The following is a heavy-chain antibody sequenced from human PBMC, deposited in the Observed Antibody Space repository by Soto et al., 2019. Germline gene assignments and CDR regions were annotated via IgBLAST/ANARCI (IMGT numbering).Heavy chain of an antibody. CDR3: AKDGGGYNYGYVMLDKNYYGMDV. J-gene: IGHJ6*02. Sequence: QVQLVESGGGVVQPGRSLRLSCAASGFTFSTYAMHWVRQAPGKGLEWVAVISYDGTNKYYADSVRGRFTISRDTSKNTLFLQKNSLRAEDTAVYYCAKDGGGYNYGYVMLDKNYYGMDVWAQGSTVNVSS. V-gene: IGHV3-30-3*01. CDR1: GFTFSTYA. D-gene: IGHD5-18*01. CDR2: ISYDGTNK.